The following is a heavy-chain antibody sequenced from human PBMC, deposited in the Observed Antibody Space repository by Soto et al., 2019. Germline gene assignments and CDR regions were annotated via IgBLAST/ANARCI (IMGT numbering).Heavy chain of an antibody. CDR3: ARGQEGVVATH. CDR2: IKDGGYT. CDR1: GGSLSGYY. Sequence: SETLSLTCAVNGGSLSGYYWSWIRQPPGKGLEWIGEIKDGGYTNYSPSLKSRATISSDTPNNQFSLRLNSVTAADTGVYYCARGQEGVVATHWDQGALVTVSS. D-gene: IGHD5-12*01. V-gene: IGHV4-34*01. J-gene: IGHJ4*02.